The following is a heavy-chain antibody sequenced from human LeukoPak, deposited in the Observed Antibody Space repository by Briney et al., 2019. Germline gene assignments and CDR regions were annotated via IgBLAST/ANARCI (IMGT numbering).Heavy chain of an antibody. Sequence: ASVKVSCKASGYTFTSYAMHWVRQAPGQRLEWMGWINAGNGNTKYSQKFQGRVTITRDTSASTAYMELSSLRSEDTAVYYCALHIAVAGTCAFDIWGQGTMVTVSS. D-gene: IGHD6-19*01. V-gene: IGHV1-3*01. CDR2: INAGNGNT. J-gene: IGHJ3*02. CDR1: GYTFTSYA. CDR3: ALHIAVAGTCAFDI.